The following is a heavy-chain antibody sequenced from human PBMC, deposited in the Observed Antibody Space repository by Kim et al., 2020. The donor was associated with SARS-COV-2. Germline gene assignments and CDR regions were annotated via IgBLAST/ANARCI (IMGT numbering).Heavy chain of an antibody. J-gene: IGHJ5*02. CDR1: GYTFTGHY. Sequence: ASVKVSCRASGYTFTGHYIEWVRQVPGQGLEWMGWINPKSGGANFAQKFQARVTLTRDTSINTAYMELSGLKHDDTAVYYCARRAEGWLGAWQDPWGQGTLVTVSS. V-gene: IGHV1-2*02. D-gene: IGHD3-10*01. CDR3: ARRAEGWLGAWQDP. CDR2: INPKSGGA.